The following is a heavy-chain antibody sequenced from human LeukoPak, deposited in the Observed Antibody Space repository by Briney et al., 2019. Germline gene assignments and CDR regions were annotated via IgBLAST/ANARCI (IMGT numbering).Heavy chain of an antibody. CDR1: GFTFSSYA. CDR3: ATNNGPAY. CDR2: ISYDGSNK. Sequence: GGSLRLSCAASGFTFSSYAMHWVRQAPGKGLEWVAVISYDGSNKYYADSVKGRFTISRDNSKNTLYLQMNSLRAEDTAVYYCATNNGPAYGGQGPLATVSS. J-gene: IGHJ4*02. D-gene: IGHD1/OR15-1a*01. V-gene: IGHV3-30*04.